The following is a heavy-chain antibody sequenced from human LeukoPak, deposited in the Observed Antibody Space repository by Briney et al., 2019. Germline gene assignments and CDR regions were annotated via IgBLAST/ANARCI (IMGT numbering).Heavy chain of an antibody. CDR2: FDPEDGET. V-gene: IGHV1-24*01. CDR3: ATFTAAGAIYLDY. CDR1: GYTLTELS. J-gene: IGHJ4*02. Sequence: ASVKVSCKVSGYTLTELSMHWVRQAPGKGLEWMGGFDPEDGETIYAQKFQGRVTMTEDTSTDTAYMELSSLRSEDTVVYYCATFTAAGAIYLDYWGQGTLVTVSS. D-gene: IGHD3-10*01.